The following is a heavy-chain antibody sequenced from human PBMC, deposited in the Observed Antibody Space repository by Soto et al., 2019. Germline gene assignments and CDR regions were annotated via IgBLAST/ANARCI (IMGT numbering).Heavy chain of an antibody. V-gene: IGHV4-39*01. CDR1: GDSIRSSDFN. J-gene: IGHJ5*02. CDR2: IYRNGET. D-gene: IGHD3-9*01. CDR3: AGQTRGPIPHFGWLSPVAS. Sequence: QLRLQESGPGLVKPSGTLSLTCTVSGDSIRSSDFNWGWIRQPPGKGLEWIGTIYRNGETFYNPPLHSPVAMSVDTSRNQFSLHLTSVTAADTAVYFWAGQTRGPIPHFGWLSPVASWGQGTLVTVSS.